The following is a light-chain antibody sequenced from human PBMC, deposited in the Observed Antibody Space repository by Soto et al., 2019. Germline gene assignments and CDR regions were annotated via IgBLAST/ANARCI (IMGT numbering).Light chain of an antibody. CDR2: EVR. J-gene: IGLJ2*01. CDR3: SSYTRSSSVL. V-gene: IGLV2-14*01. CDR1: SSDVGYYNY. Sequence: QSALTQPASVSGSPGQSITSSCTGTSSDVGYYNYVSWYPQHPGKAPKVLIYEVRNRPSGASSRFSGSKSGNTAFLTISGLQPEDEADYYCSSYTRSSSVLFGGGTKLTVL.